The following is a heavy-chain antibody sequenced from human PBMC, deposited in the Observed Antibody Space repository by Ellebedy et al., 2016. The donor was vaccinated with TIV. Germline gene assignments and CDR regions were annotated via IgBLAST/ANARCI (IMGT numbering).Heavy chain of an antibody. CDR2: LRPSNGAT. V-gene: IGHV1-2*02. D-gene: IGHD4-23*01. CDR3: ARDSVVLPGAYFDY. J-gene: IGHJ4*02. Sequence: ASVKVSCKASGYTFTDYYIHWVRQAPGQVPEWMGWLRPSNGATKYAQKFQGRVTMTRDTSISTAYMELNSLISDDTAIYFCARDSVVLPGAYFDYWGQGVLVTVSS. CDR1: GYTFTDYY.